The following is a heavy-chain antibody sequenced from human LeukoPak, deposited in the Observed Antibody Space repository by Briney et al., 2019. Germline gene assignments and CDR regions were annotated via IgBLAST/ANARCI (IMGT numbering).Heavy chain of an antibody. J-gene: IGHJ4*02. CDR1: GFTFSSYS. Sequence: PGGSLRLSCAVSGFTFSSYSMNWVRQAPGKGLEGVSYISGGSSIIKYADSVKGRFTISRDNAQNSLYLQMNSLRAEDTAVYYCARVYDHSFDYWGQGILVTVSS. CDR2: ISGGSSII. D-gene: IGHD5/OR15-5a*01. CDR3: ARVYDHSFDY. V-gene: IGHV3-48*01.